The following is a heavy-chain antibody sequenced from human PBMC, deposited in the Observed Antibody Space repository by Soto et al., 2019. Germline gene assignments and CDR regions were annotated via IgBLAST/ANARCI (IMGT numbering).Heavy chain of an antibody. D-gene: IGHD3-22*01. Sequence: GGSLRLSCAASGFTFSTCAMNWVRQAPGKGLEWVSTITGSGTTTYYADSVKGRFTISRDNFKNTLYLQMNSLRVEDTAVYYCAKDRSRSYGSGYPLAYFDSWGQGTLVTVSS. CDR3: AKDRSRSYGSGYPLAYFDS. CDR1: GFTFSTCA. CDR2: ITGSGTTT. V-gene: IGHV3-23*01. J-gene: IGHJ4*02.